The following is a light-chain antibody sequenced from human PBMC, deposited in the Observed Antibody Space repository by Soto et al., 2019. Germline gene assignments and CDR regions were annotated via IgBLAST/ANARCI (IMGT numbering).Light chain of an antibody. J-gene: IGKJ4*01. V-gene: IGKV3-15*01. Sequence: EIVMPQSPATLSVSPGDRATLSCRASQSVSSNLAWYQQKPGQAPRLLIYGASTRATGISARFSGGGSGTEFTLPISSLQSEDLAVYYCEQYNNWPLTFGGGTNVEIK. CDR2: GAS. CDR3: EQYNNWPLT. CDR1: QSVSSN.